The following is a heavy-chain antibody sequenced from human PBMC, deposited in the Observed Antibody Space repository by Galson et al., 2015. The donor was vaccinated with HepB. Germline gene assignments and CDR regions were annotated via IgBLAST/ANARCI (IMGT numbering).Heavy chain of an antibody. Sequence: PALVKPTQTLTLTCTFSGFSLSAPAMGVAWVRQPPGKALEWLAFIYWDDDKRYSPSLHSRLTITKDVSKNQVVLTMTNMDPVDTATYYCVHSSFYYDSRIYRGGYFDYWGQGTLVTVSS. D-gene: IGHD3-10*01. V-gene: IGHV2-5*02. J-gene: IGHJ4*03. CDR3: VHSSFYYDSRIYRGGYFDY. CDR2: IYWDDDK. CDR1: GFSLSAPAMG.